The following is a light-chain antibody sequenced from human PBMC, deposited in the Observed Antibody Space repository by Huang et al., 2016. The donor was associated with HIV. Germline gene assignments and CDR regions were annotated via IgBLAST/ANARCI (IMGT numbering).Light chain of an antibody. CDR2: GAS. J-gene: IGKJ1*01. V-gene: IGKV3-20*01. CDR3: QQNGSSPT. Sequence: IVLTQSPGTLSLSPGERATPSCRASQSVSGNYLGWYQQRPGQAPTLLISGASSRASGIPDRCSGSGSGTDFTLTITRLEPEDFAVYYCQQNGSSPTFGQGTKVEIK. CDR1: QSVSGNY.